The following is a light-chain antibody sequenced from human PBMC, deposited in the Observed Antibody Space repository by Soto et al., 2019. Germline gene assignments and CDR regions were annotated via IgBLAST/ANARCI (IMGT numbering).Light chain of an antibody. J-gene: IGKJ4*01. CDR3: QQFQSWTVT. CDR1: QSVSSN. Sequence: EIVMTQSPATLSVSPGERATLSCRASQSVSSNLAWYQQKPGQAPRILIYRAFTRATGVPARFSGSGSGTECTLTISGLQSEDDAVYYCQQFQSWTVTLGGGTKVDI. V-gene: IGKV3-15*01. CDR2: RAF.